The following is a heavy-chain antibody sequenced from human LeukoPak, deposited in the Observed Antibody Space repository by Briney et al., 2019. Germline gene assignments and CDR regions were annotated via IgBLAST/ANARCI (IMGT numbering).Heavy chain of an antibody. CDR3: ERKRGISGPSWVPMKYYMDV. CDR1: GFTFSSYW. V-gene: IGHV3-7*01. CDR2: IKQDGSEK. J-gene: IGHJ6*03. D-gene: IGHD2-15*01. Sequence: GGSLRLSCATSGFTFSSYWMSWVRQAPGKGLEWVANIKQDGSEKYYVDSVKGRFTISRDNAKNSLYRQMKSTRDEDTAVYYCERKRGISGPSWVPMKYYMDVWGKRTTVTVSS.